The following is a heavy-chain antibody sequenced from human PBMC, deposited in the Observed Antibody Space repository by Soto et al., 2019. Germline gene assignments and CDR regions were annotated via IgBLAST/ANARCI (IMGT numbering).Heavy chain of an antibody. CDR2: IIPLDGTT. CDR3: ARSFTKSRRGGVAFDY. J-gene: IGHJ4*02. CDR1: GGPFSSFA. Sequence: QVQLVQSGAEVKKPGSSVKVSCTTSGGPFSSFAINWVRQAPGQGQEWMGGIIPLDGTTTYAEKIQGRVTITADTSTSTAYMDLSSLTLEDTAVYYCARSFTKSRRGGVAFDYWGQGTLLTVSS. V-gene: IGHV1-69*06. D-gene: IGHD3-3*01.